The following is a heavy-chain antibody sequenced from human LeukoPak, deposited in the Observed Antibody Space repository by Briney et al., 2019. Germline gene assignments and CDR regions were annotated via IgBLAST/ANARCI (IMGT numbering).Heavy chain of an antibody. CDR3: VRERGGGHGSDY. V-gene: IGHV4-59*01. D-gene: IGHD2-21*01. CDR1: GGSISSYY. Sequence: SETLSLTCTVSGGSISSYYWSWIRQPPGKGLEWIGYIYYSGSTNYNPSLKGRVTISVDTSKNQFSLKLSSVTAADTAVYYCVRERGGGHGSDYWGQGTLVTVSS. CDR2: IYYSGST. J-gene: IGHJ4*02.